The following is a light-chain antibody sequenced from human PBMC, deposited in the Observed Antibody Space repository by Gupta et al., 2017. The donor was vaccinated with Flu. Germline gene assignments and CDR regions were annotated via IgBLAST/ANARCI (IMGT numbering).Light chain of an antibody. CDR3: QQHYNLPPYT. V-gene: IGKV1-33*01. CDR2: DAS. Sequence: DIQMTQSPSSLSASVGDRVTITCQASQDVGTYLNWYHQKPGKAPNLLIYDASKWETGVTLRFSGGGYGKEFTFTISSRQQEGFGPYYCQQHYNLPPYTFGHGTKVDVK. CDR1: QDVGTY. J-gene: IGKJ3*01.